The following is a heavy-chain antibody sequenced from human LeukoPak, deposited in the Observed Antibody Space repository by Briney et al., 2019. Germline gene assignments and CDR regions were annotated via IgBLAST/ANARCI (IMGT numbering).Heavy chain of an antibody. D-gene: IGHD1-14*01. J-gene: IGHJ4*02. CDR2: ICYSGST. CDR1: GGSISSYY. Sequence: SETLSLTCTVSGGSISSYYWSWIRQPPGKGLEWIGYICYSGSTNYNPSLKSRVTISVDTSKNQFSLKLSSVTAADTAVYYCARDAPDGIDYWGQGTLVTVSS. V-gene: IGHV4-59*01. CDR3: ARDAPDGIDY.